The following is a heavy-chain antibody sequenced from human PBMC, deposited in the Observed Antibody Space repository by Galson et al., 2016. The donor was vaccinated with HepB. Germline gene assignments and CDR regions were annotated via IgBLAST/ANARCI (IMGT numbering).Heavy chain of an antibody. Sequence: SLRLSCAASGFTFNTYSMNWVRQSPGKGLEWVSYIDTSSNSIVYADSVKGRFTISRDNAKSSLYLQMNSLREEDTALYYCVRDFRSSGTCGCWGQGILVTVSS. CDR1: GFTFNTYS. J-gene: IGHJ4*02. CDR2: IDTSSNSI. CDR3: VRDFRSSGTCGC. D-gene: IGHD3-22*01. V-gene: IGHV3-48*02.